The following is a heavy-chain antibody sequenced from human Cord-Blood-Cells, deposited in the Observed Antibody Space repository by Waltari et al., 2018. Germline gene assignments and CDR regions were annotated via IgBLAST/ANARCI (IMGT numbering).Heavy chain of an antibody. J-gene: IGHJ4*02. CDR3: ARDEITMVRGVMGY. V-gene: IGHV3-30*04. CDR2: ISYDGSNK. Sequence: QVQLVESGGGVVQPGRSLRLSWAASGFTFRSYAMHWVRQALGKGLEWVAVISYDGSNKYYADAVKGRFTISRDNSKNTLYLQMNSLRAEDTAVYYCARDEITMVRGVMGYWGQGTLVTVSS. D-gene: IGHD3-10*01. CDR1: GFTFRSYA.